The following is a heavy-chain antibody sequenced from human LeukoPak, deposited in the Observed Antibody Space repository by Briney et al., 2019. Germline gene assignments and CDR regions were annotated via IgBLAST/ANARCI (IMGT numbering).Heavy chain of an antibody. V-gene: IGHV3-48*01. Sequence: PGGSLRLSCAASGFTFSSYAMSWVRQAPGKGLEWLSYISRTSDNIYYADSVKGRFTISRDNAKNSVYLQMNSLRAEDTAVYYCARSSGYPYLDYWGQEPWSPSP. CDR1: GFTFSSYA. CDR3: ARSSGYPYLDY. CDR2: ISRTSDNI. J-gene: IGHJ4*01. D-gene: IGHD3-22*01.